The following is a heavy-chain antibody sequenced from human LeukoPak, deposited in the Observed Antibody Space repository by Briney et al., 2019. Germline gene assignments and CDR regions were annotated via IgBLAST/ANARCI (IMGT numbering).Heavy chain of an antibody. D-gene: IGHD2-2*02. Sequence: SETLSLTCAVYGGSFSGYYWTWIRQSPGKGLEWIGQINHSRSTNYNPSLKRRVTISVDTSKNQFSLKLSSVTAADTAVYYCASPNTLSGFDYWGQGTLVTVSS. CDR2: INHSRST. J-gene: IGHJ4*02. CDR3: ASPNTLSGFDY. V-gene: IGHV4-34*01. CDR1: GGSFSGYY.